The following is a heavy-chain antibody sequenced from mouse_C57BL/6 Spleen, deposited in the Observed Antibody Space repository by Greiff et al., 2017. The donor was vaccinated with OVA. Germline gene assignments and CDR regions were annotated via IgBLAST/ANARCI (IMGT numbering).Heavy chain of an antibody. J-gene: IGHJ1*03. V-gene: IGHV1-80*01. CDR1: GYTFTSYW. D-gene: IGHD4-1*01. Sequence: VQLQQPGAELVKPGASVKLSCKASGYTFTSYWMHWVKQRPGKGLEWIGQIYPGDGDTNYNGKFKGKATLTADKSSSTAYMQLSSLTSEDSAVYFCARTWDDWYFDVWGTGTTVTVSS. CDR3: ARTWDDWYFDV. CDR2: IYPGDGDT.